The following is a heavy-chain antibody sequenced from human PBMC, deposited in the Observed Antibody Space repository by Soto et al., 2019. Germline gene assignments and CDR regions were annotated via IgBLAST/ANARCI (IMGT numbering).Heavy chain of an antibody. Sequence: PGGSLRLSCAASGFTFSTYSINWVRQAPGKGLEWISYISDNGSVLYYADAVKARFTISRDNAKNSLYLQMNRLRDEDTAVYYCARDRDKYCSKGICSGPYFDYWGQGTLVTVYS. J-gene: IGHJ4*02. CDR3: ARDRDKYCSKGICSGPYFDY. V-gene: IGHV3-48*02. D-gene: IGHD2-8*01. CDR2: ISDNGSVL. CDR1: GFTFSTYS.